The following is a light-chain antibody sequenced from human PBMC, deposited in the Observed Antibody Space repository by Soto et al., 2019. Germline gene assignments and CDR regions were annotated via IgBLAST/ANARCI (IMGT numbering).Light chain of an antibody. J-gene: IGKJ1*01. Sequence: EIVLTQSPGTLSLSQGDRATLSCRTRQSVDSNYFAWYQQKPGQAPRLLIYGTYYRATGIPDRFSGSGSGTDVTLTISRLEPEDFAVYYGKQYGNIPRTFGRGTNVEIE. CDR1: QSVDSNY. V-gene: IGKV3-20*01. CDR3: KQYGNIPRT. CDR2: GTY.